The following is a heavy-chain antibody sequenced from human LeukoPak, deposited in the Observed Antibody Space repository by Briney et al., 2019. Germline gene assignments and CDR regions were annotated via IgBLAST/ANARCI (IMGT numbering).Heavy chain of an antibody. CDR3: ARGVVIMTDAFDI. Sequence: GGSLRLSCEASGFTFSNYGMNWVRQAPGKGLEWVSYIRPNDGTTHYADSVKGRFTISRDNAKNSLYLQMNSLRAEDTAVYYCARGVVIMTDAFDIWGQGTMVTVSS. D-gene: IGHD3-3*01. CDR1: GFTFSNYG. V-gene: IGHV3-48*04. J-gene: IGHJ3*02. CDR2: IRPNDGTT.